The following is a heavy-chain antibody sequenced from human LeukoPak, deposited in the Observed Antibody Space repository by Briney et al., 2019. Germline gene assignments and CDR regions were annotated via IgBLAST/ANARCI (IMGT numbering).Heavy chain of an antibody. D-gene: IGHD2-2*01. CDR3: ARGAAVVVPAATKKYFDY. J-gene: IGHJ4*02. CDR2: INPNSGGT. Sequence: ASVKVSCKASGYTFTGYYMHWVRQAPGQGLEWMGWINPNSGGTNYAQKFQGRVTMTRDTSISTAYMELSRLRSDDTAVYYCARGAAVVVPAATKKYFDYWGQGTLVTVSS. V-gene: IGHV1-2*02. CDR1: GYTFTGYY.